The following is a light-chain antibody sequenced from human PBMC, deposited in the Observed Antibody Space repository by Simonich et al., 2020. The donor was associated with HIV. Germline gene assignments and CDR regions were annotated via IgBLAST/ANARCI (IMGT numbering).Light chain of an antibody. J-gene: IGKJ3*01. Sequence: DIQMTQSPSSLSASVGDRVTITCRASQSISSYLNWYKQKPGKAPKLLIYAASSLQSGVPSRFSGSGSGTDFTLTISSLQPEDFATYFCQQSYSTPFTFGPGTKVAIK. CDR1: QSISSY. CDR3: QQSYSTPFT. CDR2: AAS. V-gene: IGKV1-39*01.